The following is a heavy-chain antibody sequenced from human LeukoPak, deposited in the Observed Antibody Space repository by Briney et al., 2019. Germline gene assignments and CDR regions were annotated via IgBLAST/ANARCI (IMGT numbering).Heavy chain of an antibody. J-gene: IGHJ6*03. CDR2: INWNGGST. Sequence: GGSLRLSCAASGFTFDDYGMSWVRQAPGKGLEWVSGINWNGGSTGYADSVKGRFTISRDNAKNSLYLQMNSLRAEDTALYYCAREGTVLYGDYYYYYYMDVWGKGTTVTVSS. CDR3: AREGTVLYGDYYYYYYMDV. V-gene: IGHV3-20*04. CDR1: GFTFDDYG. D-gene: IGHD4-17*01.